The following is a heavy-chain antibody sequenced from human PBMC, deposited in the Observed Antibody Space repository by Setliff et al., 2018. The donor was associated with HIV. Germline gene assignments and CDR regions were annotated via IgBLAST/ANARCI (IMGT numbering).Heavy chain of an antibody. Sequence: PSETLSLTCTVSGASINRSRYYWSWIRQLPGKGLEWIGYIYYSGRTYYNPSLKSRVSISVDASKNQFSLRLTSVTAADTAVYYCARDEIGVWGKGTTVTVSS. CDR1: GASINRSRYY. V-gene: IGHV4-31*03. CDR3: ARDEIGV. J-gene: IGHJ6*04. CDR2: IYYSGRT.